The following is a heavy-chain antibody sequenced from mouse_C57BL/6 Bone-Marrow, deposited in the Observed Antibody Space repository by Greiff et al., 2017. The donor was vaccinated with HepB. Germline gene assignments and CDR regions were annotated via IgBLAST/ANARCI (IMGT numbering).Heavy chain of an antibody. CDR1: GYTFTSYG. J-gene: IGHJ1*03. Sequence: VKLQESGAELARPGASVKLSCKASGYTFTSYGISWVKQRTGQGLEWIGEIYPRSGNTYYNEKLKGKATLTADKSSSTAYMELRSLTSEDSAVYFCARKGATDWYFDVWGTGTTVTVSS. CDR2: IYPRSGNT. CDR3: ARKGATDWYFDV. D-gene: IGHD3-1*01. V-gene: IGHV1-81*01.